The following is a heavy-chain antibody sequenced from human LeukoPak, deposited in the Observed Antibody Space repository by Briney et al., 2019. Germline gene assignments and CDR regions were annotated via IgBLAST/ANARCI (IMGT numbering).Heavy chain of an antibody. Sequence: WASVKVSCKASGFTFTGYYMHWVRQAPGQGLEWMGWISAYNGNTNYAQKLQGRVTMTTDTSTSTAYMELRSLRSDDTAVYYCAREANSYDSKTGGDYWGQGTLVTVSS. CDR2: ISAYNGNT. J-gene: IGHJ4*02. D-gene: IGHD3-22*01. V-gene: IGHV1-18*04. CDR3: AREANSYDSKTGGDY. CDR1: GFTFTGYY.